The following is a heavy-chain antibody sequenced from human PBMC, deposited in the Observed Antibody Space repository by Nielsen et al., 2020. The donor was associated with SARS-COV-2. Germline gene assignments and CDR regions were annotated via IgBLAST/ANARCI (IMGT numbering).Heavy chain of an antibody. CDR2: ISWNSGST. Sequence: SLKISCAASGFTFGNYWMHWVRQTPGKGLEWVSGISWNSGSTGYADSVKGRFTISRDNAKNSLYLQMNSLRAEDTALYYCAKDTRITMVRGVHGGMDVWGQGTTVTVSS. D-gene: IGHD3-10*01. J-gene: IGHJ6*02. CDR1: GFTFGNYW. CDR3: AKDTRITMVRGVHGGMDV. V-gene: IGHV3-9*01.